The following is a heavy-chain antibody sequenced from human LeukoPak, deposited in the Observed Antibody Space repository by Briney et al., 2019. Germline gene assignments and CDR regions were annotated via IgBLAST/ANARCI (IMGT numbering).Heavy chain of an antibody. Sequence: SVKVSCKASGYTFTSYDINWVRQATGQGLEWMGWMNPNSGNTGYAQKFQGRVTMTRNTSISTAYMELSSLRSEDTAVYYCARGKELSSSWYEVWRVNYYYGMDVWGQGTTVTVSS. V-gene: IGHV1-8*01. CDR2: MNPNSGNT. D-gene: IGHD6-13*01. CDR3: ARGKELSSSWYEVWRVNYYYGMDV. CDR1: GYTFTSYD. J-gene: IGHJ6*02.